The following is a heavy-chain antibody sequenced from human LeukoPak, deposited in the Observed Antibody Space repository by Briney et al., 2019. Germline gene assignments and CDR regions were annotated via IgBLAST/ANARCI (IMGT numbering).Heavy chain of an antibody. Sequence: SETLFLTCTVSGGSISSGGYYWSWIRQHPGKGLEWIGYIYYSGSTYYNPSLKSRVTISVDTSKNQFSLKLSSVTAADTAVYYCARTVRVYYDSSGFDYWGQGTLVTVSS. D-gene: IGHD3-22*01. CDR2: IYYSGST. V-gene: IGHV4-31*03. J-gene: IGHJ4*02. CDR3: ARTVRVYYDSSGFDY. CDR1: GGSISSGGYY.